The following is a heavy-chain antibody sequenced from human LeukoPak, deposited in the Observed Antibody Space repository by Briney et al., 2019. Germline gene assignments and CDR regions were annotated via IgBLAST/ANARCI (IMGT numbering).Heavy chain of an antibody. CDR2: INYNGDST. J-gene: IGHJ4*02. CDR3: ARDSGGDTYNDYFDS. Sequence: GGSLRLSCAASGFSFNTYAMHWVRQAPGKGLEYVSAINYNGDSTYYANSVKGRFIISRDNSKKTLFLQMGRLRAEDPAVYYCARDSGGDTYNDYFDSWGQGTLVTVSS. V-gene: IGHV3-64*01. D-gene: IGHD5-24*01. CDR1: GFSFNTYA.